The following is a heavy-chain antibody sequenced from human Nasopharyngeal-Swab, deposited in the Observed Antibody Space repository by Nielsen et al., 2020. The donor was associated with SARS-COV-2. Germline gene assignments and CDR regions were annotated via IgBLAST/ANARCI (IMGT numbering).Heavy chain of an antibody. Sequence: SETLSLTFTVSGDSISRYYWGWIRQPPGKGLEWIGDFSYSVITHYNASLKSRVTISLDTSKNQFSLKLSSVTAADTGVYYCAREVVGGLVDSWGQGILVTVSP. D-gene: IGHD1-26*01. CDR2: FSYSVIT. V-gene: IGHV4-59*12. J-gene: IGHJ4*02. CDR3: AREVVGGLVDS. CDR1: GDSISRYY.